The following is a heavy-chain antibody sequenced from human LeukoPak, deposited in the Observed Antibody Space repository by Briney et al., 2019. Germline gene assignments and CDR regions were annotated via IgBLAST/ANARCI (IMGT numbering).Heavy chain of an antibody. CDR2: ISAYNGNT. J-gene: IGHJ5*02. D-gene: IGHD6-13*01. V-gene: IGHV1-18*01. CDR3: ARDASSIAAAGIGFDP. Sequence: ASVKVSCKASGYTFTSYDINWVRQAPGQGLEWMGWISAYNGNTNYAQKLQGRVTMTTDTSTSTAYMELRSLRSDDTAVYYCARDASSIAAAGIGFDPWGQGTLVTVSS. CDR1: GYTFTSYD.